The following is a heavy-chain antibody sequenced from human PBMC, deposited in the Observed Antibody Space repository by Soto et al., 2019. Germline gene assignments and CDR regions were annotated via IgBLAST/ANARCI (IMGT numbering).Heavy chain of an antibody. D-gene: IGHD5-12*01. Sequence: EVQLLESGGGLVQPGGSLRLSCAASGFTFSSYVMSWVRQAPGKGLEWVSTISGSGGSTYYADSVKGRFTISRDNSKNTLYLQMNGRRAEDTAVYYCAKDSTLSGYDLGKGYYFDYWGQGTLVTVSS. V-gene: IGHV3-23*01. CDR2: ISGSGGST. J-gene: IGHJ4*02. CDR1: GFTFSSYV. CDR3: AKDSTLSGYDLGKGYYFDY.